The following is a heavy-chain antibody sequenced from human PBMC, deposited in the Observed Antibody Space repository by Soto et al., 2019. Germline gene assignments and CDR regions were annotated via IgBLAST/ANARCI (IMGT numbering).Heavy chain of an antibody. J-gene: IGHJ4*02. CDR1: GGTFSSYA. CDR3: AREDAGSTSCSY. Sequence: SVKVSCKASGGTFSSYAISWVRQAPGQGLEWMGGIIPILGIANYAQKFQGRVTITADKSTSTAYMELSSLRSEDTAVYYCAREDAGSTSCSYWGQGTLVTVSS. D-gene: IGHD2-2*01. V-gene: IGHV1-69*10. CDR2: IIPILGIA.